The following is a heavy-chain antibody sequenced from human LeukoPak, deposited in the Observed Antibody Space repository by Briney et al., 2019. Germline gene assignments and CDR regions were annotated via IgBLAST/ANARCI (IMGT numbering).Heavy chain of an antibody. J-gene: IGHJ3*02. D-gene: IGHD6-13*01. CDR3: ARDLRHGGSSCVDI. Sequence: PSETLSLTCTVSGYSISSGYYWGWIRQTPGQGLEWIGIIYHSGSTYYNPSLKSRVTISVDTSKNQFSLKLSSVTAADTAVYYCARDLRHGGSSCVDIWGQGTMVTVSS. CDR2: IYHSGST. CDR1: GYSISSGYY. V-gene: IGHV4-38-2*02.